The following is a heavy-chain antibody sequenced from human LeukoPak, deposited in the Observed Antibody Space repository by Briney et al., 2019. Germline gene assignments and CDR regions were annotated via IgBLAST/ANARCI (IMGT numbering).Heavy chain of an antibody. V-gene: IGHV1-2*02. D-gene: IGHD3-16*01. Sequence: GASVKVSCKASGYTFSGYYMHWVRQAPGQGLEWMGWINPNSGGTNYAQKFQGRVTMTRDTSISTAYMELSRLRSDDTAVYYCARGDGLAYYHYYMDVWGKGTTVTISS. J-gene: IGHJ6*03. CDR2: INPNSGGT. CDR1: GYTFSGYY. CDR3: ARGDGLAYYHYYMDV.